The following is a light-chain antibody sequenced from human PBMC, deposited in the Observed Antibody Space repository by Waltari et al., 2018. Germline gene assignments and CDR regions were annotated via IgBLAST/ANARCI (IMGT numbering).Light chain of an antibody. CDR2: GAS. CDR1: QSLSVAY. J-gene: IGKJ2*01. CDR3: QQYDTSPGT. V-gene: IGKV3-20*01. Sequence: EIVLTQSPGTLSLSPGESATLSCRASQSLSVAYLAWYQQKSGQAPRLLIYGASYRATAIPDRFSGSGSGTDFTLTISRLEPEDFAVYYCQQYDTSPGTFGQGTKLEIK.